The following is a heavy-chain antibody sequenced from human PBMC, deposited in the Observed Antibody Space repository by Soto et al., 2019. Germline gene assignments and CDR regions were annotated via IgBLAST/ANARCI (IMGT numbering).Heavy chain of an antibody. CDR2: IYYSGST. CDR3: ARSYGSGNYYNFDY. CDR1: GGSISSYY. J-gene: IGHJ4*02. V-gene: IGHV4-59*01. Sequence: SETLSLTCTVSGGSISSYYWSWIRQPPGKGLEWIGYIYYSGSTNYNPSLKSRVTISLDTSKNQFSLKLSSVTAADTAVYYCARSYGSGNYYNFDYWGQGTLVTV. D-gene: IGHD3-10*01.